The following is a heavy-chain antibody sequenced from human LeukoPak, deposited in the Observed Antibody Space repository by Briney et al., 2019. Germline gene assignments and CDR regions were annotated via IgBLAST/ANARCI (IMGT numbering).Heavy chain of an antibody. V-gene: IGHV3-74*01. D-gene: IGHD2-21*02. CDR3: ALPSCGGDCFSG. J-gene: IGHJ4*02. CDR2: IHGDGSTT. CDR1: GFTFSSYS. Sequence: GGSVRLSCAASGFTFSSYSMHWVRQAPGKGGMWVSRIHGDGSTTNYADSVKGRFSISRDNAKNTLYLQMNSLRADDTAVYHCALPSCGGDCFSGWGQGTLVTVSS.